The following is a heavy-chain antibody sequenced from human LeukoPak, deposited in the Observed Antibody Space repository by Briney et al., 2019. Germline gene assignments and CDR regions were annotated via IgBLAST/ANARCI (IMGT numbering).Heavy chain of an antibody. J-gene: IGHJ4*02. D-gene: IGHD1-26*01. V-gene: IGHV3-74*01. CDR1: GFTFSSNW. Sequence: PGGSLRLSCAASGFTFSSNWMNWVRQAPGKGLVWVSRIISDASNTDYADSVKGRFTISRDYGKNTLYLQLNSLRAEDTAVYYCARGLGATWGPGARVDDSS. CDR3: ARGLGAT. CDR2: IISDASNT.